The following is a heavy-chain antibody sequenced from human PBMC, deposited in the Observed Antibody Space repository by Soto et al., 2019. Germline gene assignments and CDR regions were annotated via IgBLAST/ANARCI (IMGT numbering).Heavy chain of an antibody. J-gene: IGHJ3*02. V-gene: IGHV4-59*01. CDR3: ARVSTIAAAGREDAFDI. Sequence: SETLSLTCTVSGGSISSYYWSWIRQPPGKGLEWIGYIYYSGSTNYNPSLKSRVTISVDTSKNQFSLKLSSVTAADTAVYYCARVSTIAAAGREDAFDIWGQGTMVTVSS. D-gene: IGHD6-13*01. CDR2: IYYSGST. CDR1: GGSISSYY.